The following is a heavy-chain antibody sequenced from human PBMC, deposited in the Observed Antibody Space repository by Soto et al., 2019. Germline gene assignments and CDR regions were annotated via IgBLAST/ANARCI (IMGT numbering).Heavy chain of an antibody. D-gene: IGHD3-16*01. CDR1: GFTFSNYW. CDR3: ARWSDGGGSYAFDI. CDR2: INSGGSST. J-gene: IGHJ3*02. Sequence: GGSLRLSCAASGFTFSNYWMNWVRQAPGKGLVWVSRINSGGSSTDYADSVKGRFTISRDNAKNTLYLQMNSLRAEDTAVYYCARWSDGGGSYAFDIWGQGTMVTVSS. V-gene: IGHV3-74*01.